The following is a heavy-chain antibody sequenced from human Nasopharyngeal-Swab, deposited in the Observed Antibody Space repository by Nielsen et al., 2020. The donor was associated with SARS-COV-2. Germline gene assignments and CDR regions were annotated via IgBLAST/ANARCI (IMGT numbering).Heavy chain of an antibody. CDR2: IIPMFHRA. Sequence: SVKVSCKASGGTFSTYGISWVRQAPGQGLEWMGGIIPMFHRANYAQKFQGRVTITADESTSTASMELSSLRSEDTAVYYCARVQVPSYDFWSGYPYYYYMDVWGKGTTVTVSS. J-gene: IGHJ6*03. CDR3: ARVQVPSYDFWSGYPYYYYMDV. CDR1: GGTFSTYG. V-gene: IGHV1-69*13. D-gene: IGHD3-3*01.